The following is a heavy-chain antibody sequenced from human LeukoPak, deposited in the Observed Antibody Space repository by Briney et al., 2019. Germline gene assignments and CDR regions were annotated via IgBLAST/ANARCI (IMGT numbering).Heavy chain of an antibody. J-gene: IGHJ3*02. V-gene: IGHV3-23*01. D-gene: IGHD3-22*01. CDR3: AKDPPRSRAIVDAFDI. Sequence: PGGSLRLSCAASGFTFSNYAMIWVRQAPGQGLEWVSVISNSGSSTDYADSVKGRFTISRDNSKNTLYLQMNSLRAEDTAVYYCAKDPPRSRAIVDAFDIWGQGTLVTVSS. CDR1: GFTFSNYA. CDR2: ISNSGSST.